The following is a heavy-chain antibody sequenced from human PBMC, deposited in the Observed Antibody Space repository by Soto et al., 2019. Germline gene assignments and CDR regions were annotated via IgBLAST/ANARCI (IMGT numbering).Heavy chain of an antibody. Sequence: GGSLRLSCAASGFTFTSYAMTWVRQSPGKGLEWVSGISGTGGSTYYADSVKGRFTISRDKSKNTLYLHVNSLRAEDTAVYYCARGSAYSDYDLEYWGQGTLVTVSS. CDR3: ARGSAYSDYDLEY. D-gene: IGHD4-17*01. CDR2: ISGTGGST. J-gene: IGHJ4*02. V-gene: IGHV3-23*01. CDR1: GFTFTSYA.